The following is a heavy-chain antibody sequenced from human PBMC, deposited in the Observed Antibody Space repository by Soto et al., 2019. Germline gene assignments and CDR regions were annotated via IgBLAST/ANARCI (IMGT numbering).Heavy chain of an antibody. Sequence: PSETLSLTCTGYGESFSGYYWSWIRQSPGKGLEWIGEIDHSGSINYNPSLKSRVTISVDTSNNHFSLKLTSVTAADTAVYHCARSLAWGSHYYFYYGMDVWGQGTTVTASS. D-gene: IGHD3-16*01. CDR3: ARSLAWGSHYYFYYGMDV. CDR1: GESFSGYY. CDR2: IDHSGSI. V-gene: IGHV4-34*01. J-gene: IGHJ6*02.